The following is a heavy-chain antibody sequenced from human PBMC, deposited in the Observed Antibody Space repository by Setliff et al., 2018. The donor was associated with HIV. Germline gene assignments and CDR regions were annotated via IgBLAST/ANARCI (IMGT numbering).Heavy chain of an antibody. CDR3: ARLRISRWDLDY. CDR1: GYSISSGYF. D-gene: IGHD6-19*01. Sequence: SETLSLTCGVSGYSISSGYFWGWIRQPPGKGLEWIGSIYHSGSTYCNPSLKSRVTISLDTSKNQFSLKLTSVTAADTAVYYCARLRISRWDLDYWGQGTLVTVSS. V-gene: IGHV4-38-2*01. J-gene: IGHJ4*02. CDR2: IYHSGST.